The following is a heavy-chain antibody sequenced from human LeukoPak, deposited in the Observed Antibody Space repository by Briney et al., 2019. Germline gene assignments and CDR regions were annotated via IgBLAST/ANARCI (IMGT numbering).Heavy chain of an antibody. J-gene: IGHJ6*02. CDR3: ARFPYCSGGDCSSIGDYGLDV. V-gene: IGHV1-46*01. D-gene: IGHD2-15*01. CDR2: INPRGGST. Sequence: ASVKVSCKASGYTFTSYYIHWVRQAPGHGLEWIGVINPRGGSTSYLQRFQGRVTMTRDTSTSTVYMELSSLRSEDTAVYYCARFPYCSGGDCSSIGDYGLDVWGQGTTVTVSS. CDR1: GYTFTSYY.